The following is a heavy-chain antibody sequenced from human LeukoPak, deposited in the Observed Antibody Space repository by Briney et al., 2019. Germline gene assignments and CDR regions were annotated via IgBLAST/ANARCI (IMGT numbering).Heavy chain of an antibody. CDR3: ARNYGSESYSADYYYYYMDV. V-gene: IGHV4-59*01. J-gene: IGHJ6*03. Sequence: PPETLSLTCAVYGGSFSCYYWSWIRQPPGKGLEWIGYIYYSGSTNYNPSLKSRVTISVDTSKNQFSLKLSSVTAADTAVYYCARNYGSESYSADYYYYYMDVGGKGTTVTVSS. CDR1: GGSFSCYY. CDR2: IYYSGST. D-gene: IGHD3-10*01.